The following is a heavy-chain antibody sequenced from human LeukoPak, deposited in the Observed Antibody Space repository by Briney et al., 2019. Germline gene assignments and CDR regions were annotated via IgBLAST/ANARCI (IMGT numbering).Heavy chain of an antibody. J-gene: IGHJ6*03. V-gene: IGHV3-23*01. CDR1: GFTFSSYA. Sequence: GGSLRLSCAASGFTFSSYAMSWVRQAPGKGLEWVSAISGSGGSTYYADSVKGRFTISRDNSKNTLYLQMNSLRAEDTAVYYCAKAPGGQYQLLIPGGYYYYYYMDVWGKGTTVTVSS. D-gene: IGHD2-2*01. CDR2: ISGSGGST. CDR3: AKAPGGQYQLLIPGGYYYYYYMDV.